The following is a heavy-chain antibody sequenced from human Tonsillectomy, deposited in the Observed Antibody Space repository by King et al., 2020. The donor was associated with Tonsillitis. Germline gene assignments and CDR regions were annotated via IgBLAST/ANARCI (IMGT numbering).Heavy chain of an antibody. CDR2: INSDGRST. J-gene: IGHJ1*01. D-gene: IGHD2-15*01. Sequence: VQLVESGGGLVQPGGSLRLSCAASGFTFSSYWMHWVRQAPGKGLVWVSGINSDGRSTSYADSVKGRFTIPRDNAKNKQYLQMNSLRAEDTAVYYCARALRVRGGYWGQGTLVTVSS. CDR1: GFTFSSYW. V-gene: IGHV3-74*01. CDR3: ARALRVRGGY.